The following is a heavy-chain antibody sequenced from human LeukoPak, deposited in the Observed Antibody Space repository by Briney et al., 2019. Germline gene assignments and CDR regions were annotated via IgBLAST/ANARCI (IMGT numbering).Heavy chain of an antibody. CDR1: GGSISRYY. J-gene: IGHJ4*02. D-gene: IGHD1-26*01. V-gene: IGHV4-59*08. CDR3: ARHWDSYFDY. Sequence: TSETLSLTCTVSGGSISRYYWSWIRQPPGKGLEWIGYIYYSGSTNYNPSLKSRVTISVDTSKNQFSLKLSSVTAADTAVYYCARHWDSYFDYWGQGTLVTVSS. CDR2: IYYSGST.